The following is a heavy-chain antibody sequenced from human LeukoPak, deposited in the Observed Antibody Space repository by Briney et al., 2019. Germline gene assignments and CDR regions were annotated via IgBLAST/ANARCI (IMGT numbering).Heavy chain of an antibody. CDR3: ARVPHMVRGDWSFDY. D-gene: IGHD3-10*01. CDR2: INPNSGGT. J-gene: IGHJ4*02. CDR1: VYTFTGYY. Sequence: ASVKVSCKASVYTFTGYYMHWVRQAPGQGLEWMGGINPNSGGTNYAQKFSGRVTMTRDTSISTAYMELSRLRSDDTAVYYCARVPHMVRGDWSFDYWGQGTLVTVSS. V-gene: IGHV1-2*02.